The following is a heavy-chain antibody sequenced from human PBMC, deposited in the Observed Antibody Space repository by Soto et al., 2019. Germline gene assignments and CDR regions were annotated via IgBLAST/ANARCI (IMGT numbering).Heavy chain of an antibody. CDR1: GGSISSSSYY. V-gene: IGHV4-61*05. CDR2: IYYSGST. CDR3: ARHLALGPPPDY. D-gene: IGHD3-16*01. J-gene: IGHJ4*02. Sequence: SETQSLTYTVSGGSISSSSYYWSWIRQPPGKGLEWIGYIYYSGSTNYNPSLKSRVTISVDTSKNQFSLKLSSVTAADTAVYYCARHLALGPPPDYWGQGTLVTVSS.